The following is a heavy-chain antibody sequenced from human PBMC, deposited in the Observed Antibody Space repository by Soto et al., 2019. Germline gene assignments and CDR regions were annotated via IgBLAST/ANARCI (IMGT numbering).Heavy chain of an antibody. J-gene: IGHJ4*02. Sequence: SETLSLTCAVYGGSFSGYYWSWIRQPPGKGLEWIGEINHSGSTNYNPSLKSRVTISVDTSKNQFSLKLSSVTAADTAVYYCARGYVLAPYDYWGQGTLVTVSS. CDR2: INHSGST. CDR1: GGSFSGYY. D-gene: IGHD3-16*01. CDR3: ARGYVLAPYDY. V-gene: IGHV4-34*01.